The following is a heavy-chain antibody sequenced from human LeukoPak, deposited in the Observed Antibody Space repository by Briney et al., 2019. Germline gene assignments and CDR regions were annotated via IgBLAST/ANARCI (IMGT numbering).Heavy chain of an antibody. J-gene: IGHJ5*02. CDR2: IYYSGST. Sequence: SETLSLTCTDSGGSISSYYWSWIRQPPGKGLEWIGYIYYSGSTNYNPSLKSRVTISADTSKNQFSLKLSSVTAADTAVYYCARDEKQGFDPWGQGTLVTVSS. CDR3: ARDEKQGFDP. CDR1: GGSISSYY. V-gene: IGHV4-59*01.